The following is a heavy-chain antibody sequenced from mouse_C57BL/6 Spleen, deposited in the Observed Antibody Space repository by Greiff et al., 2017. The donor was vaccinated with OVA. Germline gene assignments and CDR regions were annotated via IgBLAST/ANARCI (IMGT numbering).Heavy chain of an antibody. J-gene: IGHJ2*01. Sequence: QVQLQQSGAELMKPGASVKLSCKATGYTFTGYWIEWVKQRPGHGLEWIGELLPGSGSTNYNEKFKGKATLTVTTYSNTAYMQLSCLTTEDSAIYYCASSVSYYDSSYYFDYWGQGTTLTVSA. V-gene: IGHV1-9*01. D-gene: IGHD1-1*01. CDR2: LLPGSGST. CDR3: ASSVSYYDSSYYFDY. CDR1: GYTFTGYW.